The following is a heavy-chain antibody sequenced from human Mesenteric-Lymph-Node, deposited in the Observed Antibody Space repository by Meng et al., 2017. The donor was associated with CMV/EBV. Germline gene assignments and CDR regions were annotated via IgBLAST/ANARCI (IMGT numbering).Heavy chain of an antibody. CDR3: ARDTLTYSYGPGWIDP. CDR1: GGSISSSWHY. CDR2: IFYSGSA. J-gene: IGHJ5*02. V-gene: IGHV4-39*02. D-gene: IGHD3-10*01. Sequence: QRPRQEACPLRVKPSAPLSLKCTASGGSISSSWHYWGWIRQPPGKGLEWIGSIFYSGSAHYNPALESRVTISIDKSKNEFFLNLGSVTAADTAMYFCARDTLTYSYGPGWIDPWGQGTLVTVSS.